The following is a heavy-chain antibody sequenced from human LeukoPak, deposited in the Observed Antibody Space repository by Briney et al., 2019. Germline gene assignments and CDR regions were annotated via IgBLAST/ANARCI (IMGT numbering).Heavy chain of an antibody. Sequence: GGSLRLSCSASGFTFSSYAMHWVRQAPGKGLEYVSAISSNGGSTYYADSVKGRFTISRDNSKNTLYHQMSSLRAEDTAVYYWVKDHAPYSSTDWFDPWGQGTLVTVSS. CDR3: VKDHAPYSSTDWFDP. D-gene: IGHD6-13*01. V-gene: IGHV3-64D*06. J-gene: IGHJ5*02. CDR2: ISSNGGST. CDR1: GFTFSSYA.